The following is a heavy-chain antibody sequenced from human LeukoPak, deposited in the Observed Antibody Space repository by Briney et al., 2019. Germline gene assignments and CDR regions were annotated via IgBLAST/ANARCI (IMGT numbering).Heavy chain of an antibody. CDR2: IYNCDST. D-gene: IGHD6-6*01. V-gene: IGHV3-66*03. J-gene: IGHJ5*02. Sequence: GGSLTLSCAASGFTVRSNHKIWLRDAPEKGLEGVSDIYNCDSTFYADSVEGRFTISRDNSKNTLFLQMNSVSAEDTAVYYCARVRYSNSSGWFDPWGQGTLVTVSS. CDR1: GFTVRSNH. CDR3: ARVRYSNSSGWFDP.